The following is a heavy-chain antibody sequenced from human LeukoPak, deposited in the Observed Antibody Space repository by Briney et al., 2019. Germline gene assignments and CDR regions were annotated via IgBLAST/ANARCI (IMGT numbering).Heavy chain of an antibody. CDR3: VRAQLSCNGGSCYPNWFDP. V-gene: IGHV3-7*05. CDR2: IKEDGSEK. CDR1: GFTFSGYW. Sequence: GGSLRLSCAASGFTFSGYWMTWVRQAPGKGLEYVVNIKEDGSEKYYVDSVKGRFTISRDNTKNSLYLQMSSLRGDDTAVYYCVRAQLSCNGGSCYPNWFDPWGQGTLVTVSS. D-gene: IGHD2-15*01. J-gene: IGHJ5*02.